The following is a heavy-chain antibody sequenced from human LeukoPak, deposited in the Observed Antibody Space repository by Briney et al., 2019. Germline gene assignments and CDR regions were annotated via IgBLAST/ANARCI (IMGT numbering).Heavy chain of an antibody. D-gene: IGHD3-16*01. Sequence: SETLFLTCTVSGYSISSGYYWGWIRQPPGKGLEWIGSIYHSGSTYYNPSLKSRVTISVDTSKNQFSLKLSSVTAADTAVYYCARVWGAPRGWFDPWGQGTLVTVSS. CDR3: ARVWGAPRGWFDP. V-gene: IGHV4-38-2*02. J-gene: IGHJ5*02. CDR2: IYHSGST. CDR1: GYSISSGYY.